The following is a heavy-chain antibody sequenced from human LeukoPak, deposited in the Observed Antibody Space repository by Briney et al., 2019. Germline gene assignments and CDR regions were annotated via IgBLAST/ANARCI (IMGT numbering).Heavy chain of an antibody. CDR3: ARGTYSSSSI. Sequence: KTGGSLRLSCAASGFTFSSYSMNWVRQAPGKGLEWVSSISSSSSYIYYVDSVKGRFTISRDNAKNSLYLQMNSLRAEDTAVYYCARGTYSSSSIWGQGTLVTVSS. D-gene: IGHD6-6*01. CDR2: ISSSSSYI. V-gene: IGHV3-21*01. J-gene: IGHJ4*02. CDR1: GFTFSSYS.